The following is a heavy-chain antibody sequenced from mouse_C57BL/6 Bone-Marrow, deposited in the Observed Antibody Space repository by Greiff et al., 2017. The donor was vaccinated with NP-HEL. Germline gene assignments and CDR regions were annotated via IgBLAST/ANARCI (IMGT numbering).Heavy chain of an antibody. D-gene: IGHD2-2*01. Sequence: EVQLQQSGAELVKPGASVKLSCTASGFNIKDYYMHWVKQRTEQGLEWIGRIDPEDGETKYVPKFQGKATITADTSSHTAYLQLSSLTSEDRDVYYSAFYGYDAWFAYWGQGTLVTVSA. CDR1: GFNIKDYY. CDR3: AFYGYDAWFAY. CDR2: IDPEDGET. J-gene: IGHJ3*01. V-gene: IGHV14-2*01.